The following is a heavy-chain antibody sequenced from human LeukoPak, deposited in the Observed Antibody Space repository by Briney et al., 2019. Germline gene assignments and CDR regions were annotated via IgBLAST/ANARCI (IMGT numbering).Heavy chain of an antibody. CDR3: AKGMNRAAAGYFDY. J-gene: IGHJ4*02. Sequence: AGGSLRLSCAASGSTFSSYAMSWVRQAPGKGLEWVSAISGSGGSTYYADSVKGRFTISRDNSKNTLYLQMDSLRAEDTAVYYCAKGMNRAAAGYFDYWGQGTLVTVSS. D-gene: IGHD6-13*01. CDR1: GSTFSSYA. V-gene: IGHV3-23*01. CDR2: ISGSGGST.